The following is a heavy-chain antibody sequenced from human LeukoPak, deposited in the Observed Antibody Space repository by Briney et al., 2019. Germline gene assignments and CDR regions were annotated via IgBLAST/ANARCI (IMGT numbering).Heavy chain of an antibody. CDR1: GYTFTGYY. Sequence: ASVKVSCKASGYTFTGYYMHWVRQAPGQGLEWMGWINPNSGGTNYAQKFQGRVTMTRDTSISTAYMELSRLRSDDTAVYYCARDYSSGWDPLFDYWGQGTLVTVSS. V-gene: IGHV1-2*02. CDR2: INPNSGGT. J-gene: IGHJ4*02. CDR3: ARDYSSGWDPLFDY. D-gene: IGHD6-19*01.